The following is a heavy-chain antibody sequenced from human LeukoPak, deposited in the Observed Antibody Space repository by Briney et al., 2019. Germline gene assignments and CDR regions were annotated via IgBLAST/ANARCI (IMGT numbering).Heavy chain of an antibody. J-gene: IGHJ6*02. CDR1: GYTFTSYD. D-gene: IGHD6-13*01. V-gene: IGHV1-8*01. CDR3: ARGGSIAAAGTYGMDV. CDR2: MNPNSGNT. Sequence: ASVTVSCKASGYTFTSYDINWVRQAPGQGLEWMGWMNPNSGNTGYAQKFQGRVTMTRNTSISTAYMELSSLRSEDTAVYYCARGGSIAAAGTYGMDVWGQGTTVTVSS.